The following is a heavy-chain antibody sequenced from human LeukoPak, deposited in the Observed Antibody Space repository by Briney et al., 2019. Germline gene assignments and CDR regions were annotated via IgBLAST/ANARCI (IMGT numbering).Heavy chain of an antibody. D-gene: IGHD3-10*01. Sequence: PGGSLRLSCAASGFTFSSYSMNWVRQAPGKGLEWVSSISSSSSYIYYADSVKGRFTISRDNSKNTLYLQMNSLRAEDTAVYYCAKGDYYGSGSYFYWGQGTLVTVSS. J-gene: IGHJ4*02. V-gene: IGHV3-21*04. CDR1: GFTFSSYS. CDR3: AKGDYYGSGSYFY. CDR2: ISSSSSYI.